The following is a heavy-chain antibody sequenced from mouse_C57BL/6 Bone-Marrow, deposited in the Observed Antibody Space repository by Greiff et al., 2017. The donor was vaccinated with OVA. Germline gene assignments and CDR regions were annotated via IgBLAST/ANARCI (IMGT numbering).Heavy chain of an antibody. CDR1: GYTFTDYE. D-gene: IGHD4-1*01. J-gene: IGHJ1*03. V-gene: IGHV1-15*01. CDR3: TRGSWDWYFDV. Sequence: VQLQQSGAELVRPGASVTLSCKASGYTFTDYEMHWVKQTPVHGLEWIGAIDPETGGTAYNQKFKGKAILTADKSSSTAYMELRSLTSEDSAVYYCTRGSWDWYFDVWGTGTTVTVSS. CDR2: IDPETGGT.